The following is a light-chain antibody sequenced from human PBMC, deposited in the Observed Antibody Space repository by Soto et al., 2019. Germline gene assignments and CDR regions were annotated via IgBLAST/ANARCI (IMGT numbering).Light chain of an antibody. CDR1: QTISSW. J-gene: IGKJ1*01. V-gene: IGKV1-5*03. Sequence: DIQMTQSPSTLSGSVGDRVTITCRASQTISSWLAWDQQKPGKAPKLLIYKASTLKSGVPSRVNRRGSGTAFTLPVCRLQPDDFSTYYCQHDNSYSEGFGQGTKVELK. CDR2: KAS. CDR3: QHDNSYSEG.